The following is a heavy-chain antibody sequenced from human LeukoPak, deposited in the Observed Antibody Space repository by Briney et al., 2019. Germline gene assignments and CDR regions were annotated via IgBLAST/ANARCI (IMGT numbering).Heavy chain of an antibody. Sequence: PGGSLRLSCAASGFTFSSYEMNWVRQAPGKGLEWVSYISSSGSTIYYADSVKGRFTISRDNAKNSLYLQMNSLRAEDTAVYYCARTVYSGSYFDYWGQGTLVTVSS. CDR3: ARTVYSGSYFDY. J-gene: IGHJ4*02. V-gene: IGHV3-48*03. CDR2: ISSSGSTI. D-gene: IGHD1-26*01. CDR1: GFTFSSYE.